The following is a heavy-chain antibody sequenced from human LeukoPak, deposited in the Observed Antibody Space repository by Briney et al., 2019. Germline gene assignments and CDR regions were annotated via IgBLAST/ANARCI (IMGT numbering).Heavy chain of an antibody. V-gene: IGHV3-21*01. J-gene: IGHJ4*02. D-gene: IGHD3-10*01. CDR3: ARDSSVGFGEGAFDY. Sequence: GGSLRLSCAASGFTFSSYSMNWVRQAPGKGLEWVSSISSSSSYIYYADSVKGRFTISRDNAKNSLYLQMNSLRAEDTAVYYCARDSSVGFGEGAFDYWGQGTLVTVSS. CDR1: GFTFSSYS. CDR2: ISSSSSYI.